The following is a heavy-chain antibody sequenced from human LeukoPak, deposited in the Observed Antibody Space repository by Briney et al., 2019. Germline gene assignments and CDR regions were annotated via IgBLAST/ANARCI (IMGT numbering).Heavy chain of an antibody. Sequence: ASVKVSCKASGGTFSSYAISWVRQAPGQGLEWMGGIIPIFGTANYAQKFQGRVTITADESTSTAYMELSSLRSEDTAVYYCASAVGATFGTFGIWGQGTMVTVSS. D-gene: IGHD1-26*01. J-gene: IGHJ3*02. CDR3: ASAVGATFGTFGI. CDR1: GGTFSSYA. V-gene: IGHV1-69*13. CDR2: IIPIFGTA.